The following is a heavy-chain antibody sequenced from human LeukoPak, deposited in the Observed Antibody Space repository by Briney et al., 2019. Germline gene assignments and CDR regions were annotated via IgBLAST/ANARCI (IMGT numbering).Heavy chain of an antibody. D-gene: IGHD3-10*01. Sequence: GGSLRLSCAASELTVTSNYMTWVCQAPGKGLEWVSIIYSGGITYYADSVEGRFTISRDNSKNTLYLQMSSLRAEDTAVYYCARGNFQAYNSASGSYYNFDYWGQGTLVTVSS. J-gene: IGHJ4*02. CDR1: ELTVTSNY. V-gene: IGHV3-66*01. CDR2: IYSGGIT. CDR3: ARGNFQAYNSASGSYYNFDY.